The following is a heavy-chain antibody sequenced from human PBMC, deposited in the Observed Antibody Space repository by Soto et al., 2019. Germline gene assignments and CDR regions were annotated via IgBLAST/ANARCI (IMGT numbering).Heavy chain of an antibody. V-gene: IGHV2-5*01. CDR3: AHRRYVITLHLRETWFAP. Sequence: SGPTLVNPTQTLTLTCSFSGFSLSTSGVGVGWIRQPPGKALEWLAVIYWNDDKYYSPSLEGRLIIAKYTSKNQVVLTMTNMYPVDTATYYCAHRRYVITLHLRETWFAPWGQGTLVTVYS. J-gene: IGHJ5*02. CDR1: GFSLSTSGVG. D-gene: IGHD1-20*01. CDR2: IYWNDDK.